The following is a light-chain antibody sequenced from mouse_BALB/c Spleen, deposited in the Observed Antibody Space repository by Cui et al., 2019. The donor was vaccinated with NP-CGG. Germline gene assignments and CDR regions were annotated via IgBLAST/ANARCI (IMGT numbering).Light chain of an antibody. CDR1: TGAVTTNSY. Sequence: QAVVTQESTLTTSPGETVTLTCRSSTGAVTTNSYDNWVQEKPDHLFTGLIGGTNNRAPGVPAKFSGSLIGDKAALTITGAQTEDETIYFCALWYSNHWVFGGGTKLTVL. J-gene: IGLJ1*01. CDR2: GTN. V-gene: IGLV1*01. CDR3: ALWYSNHWV.